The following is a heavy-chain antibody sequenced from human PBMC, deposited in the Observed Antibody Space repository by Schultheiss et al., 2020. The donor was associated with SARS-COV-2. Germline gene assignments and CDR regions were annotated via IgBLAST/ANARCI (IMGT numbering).Heavy chain of an antibody. CDR1: GGSVSSGSYY. V-gene: IGHV4-61*01. Sequence: SETLSLTCTVSGGSVSSGSYYWSWIRQPPGKGLEWIGYIYYSGSTYYNPSLKSRVTISVDTSKNQFSLKLSSVTAADTAVYYCAREVYQPGGAWYYYYGMDVWGQGTTVTVSS. CDR3: AREVYQPGGAWYYYYGMDV. CDR2: IYYSGST. J-gene: IGHJ6*02. D-gene: IGHD2-2*01.